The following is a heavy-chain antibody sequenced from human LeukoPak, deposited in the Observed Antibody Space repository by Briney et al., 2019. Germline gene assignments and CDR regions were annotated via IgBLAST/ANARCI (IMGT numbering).Heavy chain of an antibody. D-gene: IGHD6-13*01. CDR1: GFTFSGYG. CDR3: AKPIAAAGTFYFDY. Sequence: GGSLRLSCAASGFTFSGYGMSWVRQAPGKGLDWVSAISGSGGSTYYADSVKGRFTISRDNSKNTLYLQMNSLRAEDTAVYYCAKPIAAAGTFYFDYWGQGTLVTVSS. J-gene: IGHJ4*02. CDR2: ISGSGGST. V-gene: IGHV3-23*01.